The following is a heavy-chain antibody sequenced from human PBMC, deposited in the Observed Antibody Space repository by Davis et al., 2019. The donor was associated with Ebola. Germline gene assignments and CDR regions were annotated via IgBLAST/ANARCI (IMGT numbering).Heavy chain of an antibody. CDR3: ARDASWSFDS. Sequence: PGGSLRLSCVASGFTFSSYAMSWVRQAPGKGLEWVSVISGSGGNTDYADSVKGRFTISRDNAKKSLHLEVNSLRFDDTAVYYCARDASWSFDSWGQGTLVTVSS. J-gene: IGHJ4*02. CDR1: GFTFSSYA. CDR2: ISGSGGNT. V-gene: IGHV3-23*01. D-gene: IGHD2-8*01.